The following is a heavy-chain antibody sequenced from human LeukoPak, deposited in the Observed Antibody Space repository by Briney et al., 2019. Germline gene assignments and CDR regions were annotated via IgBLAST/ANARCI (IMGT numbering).Heavy chain of an antibody. Sequence: SGRSLRLSCAASGFTFSSYGMHWVRQAPGKGLEWVAVISYDGSNKYYADSVEGRFTISRDNSKNTLYLQMNSLRAEDTAVYYCAKDSGSSGWSDFDYWGQGTLVTVSS. J-gene: IGHJ4*02. CDR3: AKDSGSSGWSDFDY. CDR2: ISYDGSNK. V-gene: IGHV3-30*18. CDR1: GFTFSSYG. D-gene: IGHD6-19*01.